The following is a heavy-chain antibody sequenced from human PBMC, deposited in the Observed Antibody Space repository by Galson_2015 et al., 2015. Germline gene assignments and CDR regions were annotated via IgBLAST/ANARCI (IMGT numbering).Heavy chain of an antibody. V-gene: IGHV3-23*01. J-gene: IGHJ4*02. D-gene: IGHD2-21*01. Sequence: SLRLSCAASGFTFSSYAMSWVRQAPGKGLEWVSVISARDGGTYYADSVKGRFTISRDNFQNMLYVQMNKLRAEDTDVYYCARGFADYFDYWGQGTLVTVSS. CDR3: ARGFADYFDY. CDR1: GFTFSSYA. CDR2: ISARDGGT.